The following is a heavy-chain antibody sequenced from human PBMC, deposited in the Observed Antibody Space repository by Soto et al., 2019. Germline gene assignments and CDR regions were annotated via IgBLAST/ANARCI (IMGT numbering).Heavy chain of an antibody. Sequence: SETLSLTCAVYGGSFSGYYWSWIRQPPGKGLEWIGEINHSGSTNYNPSLKSRVTISVDTSKNQFSLKLSSVTAADTAVYYCARGNYGDYPETPYYFDYWGQGTLVTVSS. CDR2: INHSGST. CDR3: ARGNYGDYPETPYYFDY. D-gene: IGHD4-17*01. J-gene: IGHJ4*02. V-gene: IGHV4-34*01. CDR1: GGSFSGYY.